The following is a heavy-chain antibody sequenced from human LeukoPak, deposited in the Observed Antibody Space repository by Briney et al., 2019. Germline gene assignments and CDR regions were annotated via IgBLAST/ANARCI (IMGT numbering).Heavy chain of an antibody. CDR3: AREWRGAFFDY. CDR1: GGSISNRNYH. Sequence: SETLSLTCTVSGGSISNRNYHWGWLRQSPGKGLEWIASVYYSGSTDYNPPLKSRVTISLDKSKNHFSLSLTSVTAADTAVYYCAREWRGAFFDYWGQGTPVTVSS. J-gene: IGHJ4*02. CDR2: VYYSGST. D-gene: IGHD1-26*01. V-gene: IGHV4-61*05.